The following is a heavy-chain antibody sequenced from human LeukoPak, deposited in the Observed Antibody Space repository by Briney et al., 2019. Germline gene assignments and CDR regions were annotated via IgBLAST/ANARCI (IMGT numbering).Heavy chain of an antibody. D-gene: IGHD1-26*01. Sequence: GGSLTLSCAASGFAFSDYYMTWIRQAPGKGLEWVSYISGSGTYMRYGDSVKGRFTISRDNAENSLYLQMNSLRAEDTAVYYCARAPVGSIDYWGQGTQVTLSS. CDR3: ARAPVGSIDY. J-gene: IGHJ4*02. CDR2: ISGSGTYM. V-gene: IGHV3-11*01. CDR1: GFAFSDYY.